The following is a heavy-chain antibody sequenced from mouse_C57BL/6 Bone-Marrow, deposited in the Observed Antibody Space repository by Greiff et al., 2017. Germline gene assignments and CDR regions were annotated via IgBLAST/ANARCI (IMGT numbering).Heavy chain of an antibody. CDR3: ARRDIYCGYDAFDY. Sequence: VQLQQSGAELARPGASVKLSCTASGYTFTSYGISWVKQRTGQGLEWIGEIYPRSGNTYYNEKFKGKATLTADKSSSTTYMELRSLTSEDSAVYFGARRDIYCGYDAFDYWGQGTTLTVSS. D-gene: IGHD2-2*01. CDR1: GYTFTSYG. J-gene: IGHJ2*01. V-gene: IGHV1-81*01. CDR2: IYPRSGNT.